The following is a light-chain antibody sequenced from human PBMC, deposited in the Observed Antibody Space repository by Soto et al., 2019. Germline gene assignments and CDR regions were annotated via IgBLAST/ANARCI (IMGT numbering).Light chain of an antibody. Sequence: IVLTQSPAILSLSPGERATLSCRASQRVNNYLAWYQQKPGQAPRLLIYYASNRATGVPARFSGSGSGTDYTLTISSLEPEDFAVYYCQQRSDWLSFGGGTKVEIK. V-gene: IGKV3-11*01. CDR2: YAS. J-gene: IGKJ4*01. CDR3: QQRSDWLS. CDR1: QRVNNY.